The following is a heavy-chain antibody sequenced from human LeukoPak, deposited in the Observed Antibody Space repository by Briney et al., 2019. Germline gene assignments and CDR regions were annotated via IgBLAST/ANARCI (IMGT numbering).Heavy chain of an antibody. CDR3: ARNENSGWGYFDY. J-gene: IGHJ4*02. Sequence: GGSLRLSCAASGFTFSSYGMHWVRQAPGKGLEWVAVIWYDGSNKYYADSVKGRFTISRDNSKDTLYLQMNSLRAEDTAVYYCARNENSGWGYFDYWGQGTLVTVSS. CDR2: IWYDGSNK. CDR1: GFTFSSYG. V-gene: IGHV3-33*01. D-gene: IGHD5-12*01.